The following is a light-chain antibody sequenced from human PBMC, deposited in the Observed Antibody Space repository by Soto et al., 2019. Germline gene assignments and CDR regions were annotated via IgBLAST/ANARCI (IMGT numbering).Light chain of an antibody. CDR2: MAF. J-gene: IGKJ5*01. CDR1: QNIRNY. Sequence: DIQMTQSPSSLSASVGDRVNITCRASQNIRNYLNWYQQKPGKAPKLLIYMAFTLQSGVPSRFSGSGSGTDFTLTISSLQPEDFASYYCQQSYSAPITFGQGTRLEI. CDR3: QQSYSAPIT. V-gene: IGKV1-39*01.